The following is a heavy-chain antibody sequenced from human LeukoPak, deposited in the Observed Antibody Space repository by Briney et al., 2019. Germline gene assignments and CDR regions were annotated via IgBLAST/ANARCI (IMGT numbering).Heavy chain of an antibody. J-gene: IGHJ4*02. V-gene: IGHV3-21*01. CDR2: ISSSSSYI. D-gene: IGHD4-17*01. CDR1: GFTFSSYS. Sequence: PGGSLRLSCAASGFTFSSYSMNWVRQAPGKGLEWVSSISSSSSYIYYADSVKGRFTISRDNAKNSLYLQMNSLRAEDTAVYYCARDPANRYYGEGYWGQGTLVTVSS. CDR3: ARDPANRYYGEGY.